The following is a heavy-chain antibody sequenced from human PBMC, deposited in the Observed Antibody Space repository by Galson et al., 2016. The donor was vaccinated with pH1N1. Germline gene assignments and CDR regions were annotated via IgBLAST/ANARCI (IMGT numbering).Heavy chain of an antibody. Sequence: PALVKPPQTLKLTCTFSGFSLSTFGVRVSWIRQSPGKALEWLARIDWDDEKFYSPSLKTRLTISKDTSKDQVVLTMTNMDPVDTGTYYCARMGVASGGRYDYGMDVWGQGTTVTVSS. CDR2: IDWDDEK. V-gene: IGHV2-70*04. J-gene: IGHJ6*02. D-gene: IGHD3-10*01. CDR3: ARMGVASGGRYDYGMDV. CDR1: GFSLSTFGVR.